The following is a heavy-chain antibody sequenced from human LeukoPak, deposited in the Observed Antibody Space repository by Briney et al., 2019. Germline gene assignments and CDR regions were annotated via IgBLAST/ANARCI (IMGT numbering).Heavy chain of an antibody. CDR3: ARATYSSSWYNTYYYHGMDV. CDR1: GYTFTSYG. D-gene: IGHD6-13*01. CDR2: ISGFNGNT. J-gene: IGHJ6*02. V-gene: IGHV1-18*01. Sequence: ASVKVSCKASGYTFTSYGISWVRQAPGQGLEWMGWISGFNGNTNYVQKLQDRVTMTTDPSTSTVFMELRSLRSDDTAVYYCARATYSSSWYNTYYYHGMDVWGQGTTVTVSS.